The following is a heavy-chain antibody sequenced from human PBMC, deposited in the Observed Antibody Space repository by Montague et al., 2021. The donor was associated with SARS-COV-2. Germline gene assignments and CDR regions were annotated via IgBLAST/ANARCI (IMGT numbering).Heavy chain of an antibody. Sequence: SETLSLTCSVSGYSISSGYYWGWIRQPPGKGLGWIGNIYHSGGTXXSPXPKSRVTVSVDTSKNQFSLRLSSVTAADTAVYYCARWYYGSGSYPHWGQGTLVTVSS. CDR3: ARWYYGSGSYPH. V-gene: IGHV4-38-2*01. CDR2: IYHSGGT. CDR1: GYSISSGYY. D-gene: IGHD3-10*01. J-gene: IGHJ4*02.